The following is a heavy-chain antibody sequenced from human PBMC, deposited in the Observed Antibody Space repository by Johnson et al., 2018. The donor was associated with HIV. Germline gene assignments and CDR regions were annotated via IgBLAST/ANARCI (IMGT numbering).Heavy chain of an antibody. CDR1: GFIFSDYY. CDR2: ISSSGSTI. D-gene: IGHD6-19*01. Sequence: QVQLVESGGDLVKPGGSLRLSCAASGFIFSDYYMSWIRQAPGKGLEWVSYISSSGSTIYYEDSVKGRFTISRDNAKNSLYLQMNSLRPEDTAVYYCARDHGWSRGWLFDAFDIWGQGTMVTVSS. V-gene: IGHV3-11*04. J-gene: IGHJ3*02. CDR3: ARDHGWSRGWLFDAFDI.